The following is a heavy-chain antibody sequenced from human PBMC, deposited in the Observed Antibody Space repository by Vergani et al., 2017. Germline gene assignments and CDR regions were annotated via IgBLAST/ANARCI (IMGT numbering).Heavy chain of an antibody. D-gene: IGHD5-12*01. Sequence: EVQLVESGGGLVQPGGSLRLSCAASGFTVSSNYMSWVRQAPGKGLEWVSVIYSGGRTYFADSVKGRFTISRNNSKNTLYLQMNSLRAEDTAVYYCARDRVDIVATTTYYYYYYGMDVWGQGSTVTVSS. V-gene: IGHV3-53*04. CDR1: GFTVSSNY. CDR2: IYSGGRT. CDR3: ARDRVDIVATTTYYYYYYGMDV. J-gene: IGHJ6*02.